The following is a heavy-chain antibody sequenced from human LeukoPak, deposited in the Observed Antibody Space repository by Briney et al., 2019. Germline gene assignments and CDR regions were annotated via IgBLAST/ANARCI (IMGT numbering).Heavy chain of an antibody. V-gene: IGHV4-39*07. Sequence: PSETLSLTCTVSGGSISSYYWGWIRQPPGKGLEWIGSIYYSGSTYYNPSLKSRVTVSVDTSKNQFSLKLSPVTAADTAVYYCARDVSPNGVVDYWGQGTLVTVSS. J-gene: IGHJ4*02. D-gene: IGHD2-8*01. CDR3: ARDVSPNGVVDY. CDR2: IYYSGST. CDR1: GGSISSYY.